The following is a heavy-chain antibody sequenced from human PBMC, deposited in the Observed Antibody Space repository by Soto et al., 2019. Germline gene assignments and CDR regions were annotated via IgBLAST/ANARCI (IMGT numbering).Heavy chain of an antibody. Sequence: GGSLRLSCAASGFTFSTYAMTWVRQAPGKGLEWVSTLTGSGATTYYADSVKGRFTISRDNSKNTLSLQMNSLRAEDTALYYCAKAKIAAAGVDYCYMDVWGKGTTVTVSS. J-gene: IGHJ6*03. CDR2: LTGSGATT. V-gene: IGHV3-23*01. CDR3: AKAKIAAAGVDYCYMDV. CDR1: GFTFSTYA. D-gene: IGHD6-13*01.